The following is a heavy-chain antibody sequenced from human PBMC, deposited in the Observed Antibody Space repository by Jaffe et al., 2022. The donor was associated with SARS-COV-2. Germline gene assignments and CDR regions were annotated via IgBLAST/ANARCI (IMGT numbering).Heavy chain of an antibody. D-gene: IGHD3-22*01. CDR2: ISYDGSNK. V-gene: IGHV3-30-3*01. CDR1: GFTFSSYA. CDR3: ARGANYYDSSGYYQEFDP. J-gene: IGHJ5*02. Sequence: QVQLVESGGGVVQPGRSLRLSCAASGFTFSSYAMHWVRQAPGKGLEWVAVISYDGSNKYYADSVKGRFTISRDNSKNTLYLQMNSLRAEDTAVYYCARGANYYDSSGYYQEFDPWGQGTLVTVSS.